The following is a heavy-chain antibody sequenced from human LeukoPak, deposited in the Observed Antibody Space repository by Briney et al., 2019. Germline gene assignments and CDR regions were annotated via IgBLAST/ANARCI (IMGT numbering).Heavy chain of an antibody. CDR3: ARDADYDFWSGYRYNWFDP. CDR1: GYTFTSYG. J-gene: IGHJ5*02. D-gene: IGHD3-3*01. V-gene: IGHV1-18*01. CDR2: ISAYNGNT. Sequence: ASVKVSCKASGYTFTSYGISWVRQAPGQGLEWMGWISAYNGNTNYAQKLQGRVTMTTDTSTSTAYMELRSLRSDDTAVYYCARDADYDFWSGYRYNWFDPWGRGTLVTVSS.